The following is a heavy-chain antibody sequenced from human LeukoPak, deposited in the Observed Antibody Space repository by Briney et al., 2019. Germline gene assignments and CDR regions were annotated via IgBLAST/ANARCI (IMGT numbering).Heavy chain of an antibody. CDR1: GYTFTIYG. J-gene: IGHJ4*02. V-gene: IGHV1-18*01. CDR3: AREGDYGGNFYYFDY. CDR2: ISAYNGNT. Sequence: GASVTVSCKASGYTFTIYGISWVRQAPGQGLEWMGWISAYNGNTNYAQKLQGRVTMTTDTSTSTAYMELRSLRSDDTAVYYCAREGDYGGNFYYFDYWGQGTLVTVSS. D-gene: IGHD4-23*01.